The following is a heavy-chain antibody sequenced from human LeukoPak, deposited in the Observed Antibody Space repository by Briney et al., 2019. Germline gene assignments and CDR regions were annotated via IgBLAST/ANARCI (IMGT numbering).Heavy chain of an antibody. CDR1: GGSISSYY. Sequence: SETLSLTCTVSGGSISSYYWSWIRQPPGKGLEWIEYIYYSGSTNYNPSLKSRVTISVDTSKNQFSLKLSSVTAADTAVYYCARAMVRDNWFDPWGQGTLVTVSS. D-gene: IGHD3-10*01. CDR3: ARAMVRDNWFDP. J-gene: IGHJ5*02. V-gene: IGHV4-59*08. CDR2: IYYSGST.